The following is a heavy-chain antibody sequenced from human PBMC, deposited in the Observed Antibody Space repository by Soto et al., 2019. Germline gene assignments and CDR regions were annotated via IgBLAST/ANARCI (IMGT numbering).Heavy chain of an antibody. Sequence: GASVKVSCKASGYTFTSYGISWVRQAPGQGLEWMGWISAYNGNTNYAQKLQGRVTMTTDTSTSTAYMELRSLRSDDTAVYYCARSLTPEWLLLSGLPDDKNYYYYYMDVWGKGTTVTVSS. D-gene: IGHD3-3*01. CDR2: ISAYNGNT. V-gene: IGHV1-18*01. CDR1: GYTFTSYG. J-gene: IGHJ6*03. CDR3: ARSLTPEWLLLSGLPDDKNYYYYYMDV.